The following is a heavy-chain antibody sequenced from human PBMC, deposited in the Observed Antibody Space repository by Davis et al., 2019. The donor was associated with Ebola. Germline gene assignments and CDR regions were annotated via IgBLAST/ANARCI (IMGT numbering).Heavy chain of an antibody. Sequence: AASVKVSCKASGYTFINYAIHWVRQAPGQGLEWMGWISAYNGNTNYAQKLQGRVTMTTDTSTSTAYMELRSLRSDDTAVYYCARDVEVVGIAAGSYLYYYYGMDVWGQGTTVTVSS. CDR1: GYTFINYA. CDR2: ISAYNGNT. D-gene: IGHD3-10*01. J-gene: IGHJ6*02. V-gene: IGHV1-18*01. CDR3: ARDVEVVGIAAGSYLYYYYGMDV.